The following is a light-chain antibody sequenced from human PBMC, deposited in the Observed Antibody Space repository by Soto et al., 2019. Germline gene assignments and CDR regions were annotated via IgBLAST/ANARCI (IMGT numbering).Light chain of an antibody. CDR1: QSVESRY. Sequence: EIVLTQSPGTLSLSPGERATLSCRASQSVESRYLAWYQQKPGQAPRLLIYGASNRATGIPDRFSGSGSGTDFTLTISRLEPEDFAVYYCQQFDNSPYTFGQGTNLEIK. CDR2: GAS. J-gene: IGKJ2*01. CDR3: QQFDNSPYT. V-gene: IGKV3-20*01.